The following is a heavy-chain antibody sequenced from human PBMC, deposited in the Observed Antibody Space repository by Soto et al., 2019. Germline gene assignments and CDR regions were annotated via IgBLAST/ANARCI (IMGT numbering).Heavy chain of an antibody. Sequence: QVQLVQSGAEVKKPGASVKVSCKASGYTFTSYGISWVRQAPGQGLEWMGWISAYNGNTNYAQKLQGRVTMTTDTSTSTAYMELRSLRSDDTAVYYCARDSQFDISGYYVEHYYYGMDVWGQGTTVTVSS. V-gene: IGHV1-18*01. J-gene: IGHJ6*02. CDR3: ARDSQFDISGYYVEHYYYGMDV. CDR2: ISAYNGNT. D-gene: IGHD3-22*01. CDR1: GYTFTSYG.